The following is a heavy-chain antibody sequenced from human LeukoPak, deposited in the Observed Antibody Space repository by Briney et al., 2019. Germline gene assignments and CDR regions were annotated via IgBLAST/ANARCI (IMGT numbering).Heavy chain of an antibody. V-gene: IGHV3-23*01. D-gene: IGHD1-26*01. CDR1: GFTFSSYA. CDR2: ISSSAAST. Sequence: ESGGSLRLSCEASGFTFSSYALTWVRQAPGKGLEWVSTISSSAASTFYADSVKGRFTISRQNSKNTLYLQMNSLRAEDTAVYYCARGGGSVFFDYWSQGTLVTVSS. J-gene: IGHJ4*02. CDR3: ARGGGSVFFDY.